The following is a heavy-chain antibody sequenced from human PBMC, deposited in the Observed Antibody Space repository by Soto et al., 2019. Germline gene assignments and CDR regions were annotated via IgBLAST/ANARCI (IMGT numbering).Heavy chain of an antibody. D-gene: IGHD3-10*01. CDR1: GYTFTSYG. V-gene: IGHV1-18*04. Sequence: ASVKVSCKASGYTFTSYGISWVRQAPGQGLEWMGWISAYNGNTNYAQKLQGRVTMTTDTSTSTAYMELRSLRPDDTAVYYCAREQKYGSRRGYYYYGMDVWGQGTTVTVSS. CDR2: ISAYNGNT. J-gene: IGHJ6*02. CDR3: AREQKYGSRRGYYYYGMDV.